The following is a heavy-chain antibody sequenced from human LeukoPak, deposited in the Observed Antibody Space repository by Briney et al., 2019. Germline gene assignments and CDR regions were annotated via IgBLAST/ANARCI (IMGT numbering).Heavy chain of an antibody. CDR3: ARATLTGYDY. Sequence: GGSLRLSCAASGFTFSSYGMHWVRQAPGKGLEWVAVISYDGSNKYYADSVKGRFTISRDNSKNTLYLQMNSLRAEDTAVYYCARATLTGYDYWGRGTLVTVSS. J-gene: IGHJ4*02. V-gene: IGHV3-30*03. CDR1: GFTFSSYG. CDR2: ISYDGSNK. D-gene: IGHD3-9*01.